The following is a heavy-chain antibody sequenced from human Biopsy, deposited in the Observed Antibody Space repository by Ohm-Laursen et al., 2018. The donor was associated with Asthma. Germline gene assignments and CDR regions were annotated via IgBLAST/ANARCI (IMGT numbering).Heavy chain of an antibody. CDR2: ISGSGGST. CDR3: AKAREDIVVVVAVSDS. D-gene: IGHD2-15*01. V-gene: IGHV3-23*01. Sequence: SLRLSCTASAFTFSSYNFHWVRQPPGKGLEWVSTISGSGGSTYYADSVRGRFTISRDNSKNTLHLQMNSLRAEDTAVYYCAKAREDIVVVVAVSDSWGQGTLVTVSS. CDR1: AFTFSSYN. J-gene: IGHJ4*02.